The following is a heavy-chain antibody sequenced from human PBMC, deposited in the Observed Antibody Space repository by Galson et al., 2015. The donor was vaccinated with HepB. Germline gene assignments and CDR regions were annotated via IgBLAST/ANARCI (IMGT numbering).Heavy chain of an antibody. Sequence: SLRLSCAASGFTFGSYAMSWVRQAPGKGLEWVSAISGSGGSTYYAGSVKGRFTISRDNSKNTLYLQMNSLRAEDTAVYYCAKATSSGWFGWGDYWGQGTLVTVSS. CDR3: AKATSSGWFGWGDY. CDR1: GFTFGSYA. V-gene: IGHV3-23*01. J-gene: IGHJ4*02. CDR2: ISGSGGST. D-gene: IGHD6-19*01.